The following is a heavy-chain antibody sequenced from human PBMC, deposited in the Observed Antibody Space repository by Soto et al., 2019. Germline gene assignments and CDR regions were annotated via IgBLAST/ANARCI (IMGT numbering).Heavy chain of an antibody. J-gene: IGHJ3*02. CDR3: ARAPGGVAGLLDAFDI. CDR2: IYYSGST. V-gene: IGHV4-59*01. D-gene: IGHD6-19*01. Sequence: PSETLSLTCTVSGGPISSYYWSWIRQPPGKGLEWIGYIYYSGSTNYNPSLKSRVTISVDTSKNQFSLKLSSVTAADTAVYYCARAPGGVAGLLDAFDIWGQGTMVTVSS. CDR1: GGPISSYY.